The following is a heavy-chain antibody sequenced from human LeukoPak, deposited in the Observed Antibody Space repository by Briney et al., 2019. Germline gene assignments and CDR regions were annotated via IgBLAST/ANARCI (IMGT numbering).Heavy chain of an antibody. CDR2: INSGGTTD. D-gene: IGHD1-1*01. Sequence: GGSLRLSCAASGFTLSDYYMGWIRQAPGKGLEWISCINSGGTTDFYADSVKGRFTVSRDNTKNSLFLQMNSLRAEDTAIYYCAGESAWSFDYWGQGTLVSVSS. CDR3: AGESAWSFDY. J-gene: IGHJ4*02. V-gene: IGHV3-11*01. CDR1: GFTLSDYY.